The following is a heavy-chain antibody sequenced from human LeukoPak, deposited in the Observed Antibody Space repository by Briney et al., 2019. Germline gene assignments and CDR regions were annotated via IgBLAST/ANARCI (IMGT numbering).Heavy chain of an antibody. J-gene: IGHJ6*02. CDR1: GFTSSNAW. CDR2: IKSKTDGGTT. D-gene: IGHD2-8*02. V-gene: IGHV3-15*01. Sequence: GGSLRLSCAASGFTSSNAWMSWVRQAPGKGLEWVGRIKSKTDGGTTDYAAPVKGRFTISRDDSKNTLYLQMNTLRAEDTAVYFCTTKTASGTGETFYYYYGMDVWGQGTTVTVSS. CDR3: TTKTASGTGETFYYYYGMDV.